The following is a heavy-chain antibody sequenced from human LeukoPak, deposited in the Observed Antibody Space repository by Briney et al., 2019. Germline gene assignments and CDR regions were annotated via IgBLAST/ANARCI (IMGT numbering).Heavy chain of an antibody. D-gene: IGHD3-22*01. CDR1: GGSFSGYY. Sequence: SETLSLTCAVYGGSFSGYYWSWIRQPPGKGLEWIGEINHSGSTNYNPSLKSRVTISVDTSKNQFSLKLSSVTAADTAVHYCARGPWRYYYDSSGYCDYWGQGTLVTVSS. V-gene: IGHV4-34*01. CDR2: INHSGST. CDR3: ARGPWRYYYDSSGYCDY. J-gene: IGHJ4*02.